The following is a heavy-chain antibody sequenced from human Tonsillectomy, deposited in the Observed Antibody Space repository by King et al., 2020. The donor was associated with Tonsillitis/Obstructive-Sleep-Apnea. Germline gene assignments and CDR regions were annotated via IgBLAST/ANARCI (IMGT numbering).Heavy chain of an antibody. V-gene: IGHV1-46*01. Sequence: QLVQSGAEVKKPGASVKVSCKASGYTFTSYYMHWVRQAPGQGLEWMGLINPSGISTIYAQKFQGRVTMTRNTSTSTVYMELSSLRSEDTAVYYCARGVHQRAFDYWGQGTLVTVSS. CDR3: ARGVHQRAFDY. CDR2: INPSGIST. CDR1: GYTFTSYY. D-gene: IGHD2-2*01. J-gene: IGHJ4*02.